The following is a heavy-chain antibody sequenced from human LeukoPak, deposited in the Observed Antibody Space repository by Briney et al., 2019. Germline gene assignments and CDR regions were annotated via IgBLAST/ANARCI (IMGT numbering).Heavy chain of an antibody. J-gene: IGHJ4*02. D-gene: IGHD2-2*01. V-gene: IGHV3-23*01. Sequence: GGSLRLSCAASGFTFSSYAMSWVRQAPGKGLEWVSAISGSGGSTYYADSVKGRFTISRDNSKNTLYLQMNSLRAEDTAVYYCAKDPGVVPAAMLDYWGQGTLVTVSS. CDR3: AKDPGVVPAAMLDY. CDR2: ISGSGGST. CDR1: GFTFSSYA.